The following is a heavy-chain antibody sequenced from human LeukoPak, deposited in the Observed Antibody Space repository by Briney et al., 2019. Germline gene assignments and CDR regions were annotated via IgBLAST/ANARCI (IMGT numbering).Heavy chain of an antibody. CDR1: GGSISSGSYY. V-gene: IGHV4-61*02. J-gene: IGHJ4*02. Sequence: SETLSLTCTVSGGSISSGSYYWSWIRQPAGKGLEWIGRIYTTGSTNYNPSLKSRVTISVDTSKNQFSLKLSSVTAADTAVYYCATLAGGILTGYSTLDYWGLGTLVTVSS. D-gene: IGHD3-9*01. CDR2: IYTTGST. CDR3: ATLAGGILTGYSTLDY.